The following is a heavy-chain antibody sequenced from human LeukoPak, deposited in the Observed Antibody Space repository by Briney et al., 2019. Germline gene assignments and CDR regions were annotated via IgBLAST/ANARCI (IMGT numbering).Heavy chain of an antibody. CDR2: IYYSGST. Sequence: PSETLSLTCTVSGGSTSSYYWSWIRQPPGKGLEWIGYIYYSGSTNYNPSLKSRVTISVDTSKNQFSLKLSSVTAADTAVYYCARHDYGDSELDYWGQGTLVTVSS. CDR3: ARHDYGDSELDY. J-gene: IGHJ4*02. V-gene: IGHV4-59*01. CDR1: GGSTSSYY. D-gene: IGHD4-17*01.